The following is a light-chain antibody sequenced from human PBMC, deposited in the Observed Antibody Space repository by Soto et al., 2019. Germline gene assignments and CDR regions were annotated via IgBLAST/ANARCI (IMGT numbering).Light chain of an antibody. J-gene: IGKJ4*01. CDR3: QQYGSLLT. CDR2: GAS. CDR1: QSVSSSY. Sequence: EIVLTQSPGTMSLSPGERATLSCRATQSVSSSYLACYQQKPGQAPRLLIYGASSRATGIPDRFSGSGSGTDFTLTISRLEPEDFAVYYCQQYGSLLTFGGGTKVEIK. V-gene: IGKV3-20*01.